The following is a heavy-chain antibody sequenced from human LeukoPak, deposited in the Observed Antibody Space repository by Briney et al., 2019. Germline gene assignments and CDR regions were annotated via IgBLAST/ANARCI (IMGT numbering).Heavy chain of an antibody. J-gene: IGHJ4*02. CDR3: ARDVLDCGFGIFDY. CDR2: ISSSGSAI. Sequence: GGSLRLSCAASGFTFSSFNMNWVRQAPGKGLEWVSNISSSGSAIYYADSVKGRFTISRDNAKNSLYLQMNSLRAEDTAVYYCARDVLDCGFGIFDYWGQGSLVTVSS. V-gene: IGHV3-48*01. CDR1: GFTFSSFN. D-gene: IGHD3-10*01.